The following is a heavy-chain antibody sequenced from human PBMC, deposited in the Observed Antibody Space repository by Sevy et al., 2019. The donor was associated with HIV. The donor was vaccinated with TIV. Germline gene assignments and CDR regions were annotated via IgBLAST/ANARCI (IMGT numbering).Heavy chain of an antibody. CDR2: NYHSGST. D-gene: IGHD3-10*01. Sequence: SETLSLTCTVSGYSISSGYYWGWIRQPPGKGLEWIGSNYHSGSTYYNPSLKSRVTISVDTSKNQFSLKLSSVAAADTAVYYCARVIGSGSYYTEDGMDVWGQGTTVTVSS. J-gene: IGHJ6*02. V-gene: IGHV4-38-2*02. CDR1: GYSISSGYY. CDR3: ARVIGSGSYYTEDGMDV.